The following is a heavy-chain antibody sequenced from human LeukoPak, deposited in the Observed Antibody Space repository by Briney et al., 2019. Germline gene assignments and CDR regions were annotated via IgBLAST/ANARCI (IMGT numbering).Heavy chain of an antibody. Sequence: GGSLRLSCATSGFPFSDFSMSWVRQAPGKGLEWIPTTNSGGTSTYYAESVKGRFTISRDNSKNTLYLQMSSLRVEDTAVYYCAKQSYTRSLGEGGPGTLVSVSS. CDR2: TNSGGTST. V-gene: IGHV3-23*01. CDR3: AKQSYTRSLGE. J-gene: IGHJ4*02. D-gene: IGHD1-14*01. CDR1: GFPFSDFS.